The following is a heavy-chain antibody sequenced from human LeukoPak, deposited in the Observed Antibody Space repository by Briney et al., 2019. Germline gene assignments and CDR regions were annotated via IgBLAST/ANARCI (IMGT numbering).Heavy chain of an antibody. CDR3: ARVDRTSQWLETGFDP. J-gene: IGHJ5*02. D-gene: IGHD6-19*01. Sequence: PGGSLRLSCAASGFTFSSYSMNWVRQAPGKGLEWVSSISSSSSYIYYADSVKGRFTISRDNAKNSLYLQMNSLRAEDTAVYYCARVDRTSQWLETGFDPWGQGTLVTVSS. CDR2: ISSSSSYI. V-gene: IGHV3-21*01. CDR1: GFTFSSYS.